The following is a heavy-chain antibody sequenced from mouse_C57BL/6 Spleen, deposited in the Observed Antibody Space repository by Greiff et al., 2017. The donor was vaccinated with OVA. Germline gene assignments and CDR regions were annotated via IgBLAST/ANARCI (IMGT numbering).Heavy chain of an antibody. CDR3: ASGGYQAWFAY. J-gene: IGHJ3*01. Sequence: EVQLQQSGPGMVKPSQSLSLTCTVTGYSITSGYDWHWIRHFPGNKLEWMGYISYSGSTNYNPSLKSRISITHDTSKNHFFLKLNSVTTEDTATYYCASGGYQAWFAYWGQGTLVTVSA. CDR1: GYSITSGYD. V-gene: IGHV3-1*01. D-gene: IGHD3-1*01. CDR2: ISYSGST.